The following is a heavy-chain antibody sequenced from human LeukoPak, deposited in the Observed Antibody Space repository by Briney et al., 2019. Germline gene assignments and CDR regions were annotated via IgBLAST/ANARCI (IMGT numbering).Heavy chain of an antibody. V-gene: IGHV3-23*01. CDR3: AKSGRYCSGGSCYQEASLDY. CDR1: GFTFYSYG. CDR2: ISGGSSTT. D-gene: IGHD2-15*01. Sequence: GGSLRLSCAASGFTFYSYGMSWVRQAPGKGLEWVSGISGGSSTTYYADSVKGRFTISRDNSKNTLYLQMNSLRAEDTAVYYCAKSGRYCSGGSCYQEASLDYWGQGTLVTVSS. J-gene: IGHJ4*02.